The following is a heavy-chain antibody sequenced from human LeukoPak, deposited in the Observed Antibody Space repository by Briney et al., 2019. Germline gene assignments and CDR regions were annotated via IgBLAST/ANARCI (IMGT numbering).Heavy chain of an antibody. CDR1: GLTFSSYS. Sequence: GGSLRLSCAASGLTFSSYSMNCGRQAPGKGLGWDSSISSSSSYITYAHSVKGRFTISRDNPKNSLYQQINSLSAEDRGVYYCAICYDGSGYYYAPSFCDYWGQGTVVTVS. V-gene: IGHV3-21*01. J-gene: IGHJ4*02. CDR3: AICYDGSGYYYAPSFCDY. CDR2: ISSSSSYI. D-gene: IGHD3-22*01.